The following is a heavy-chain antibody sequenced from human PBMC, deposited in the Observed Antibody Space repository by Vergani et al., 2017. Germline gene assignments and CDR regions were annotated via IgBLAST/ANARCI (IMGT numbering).Heavy chain of an antibody. V-gene: IGHV3-48*01. CDR3: ARVDTAMVGAFYYYYMDV. J-gene: IGHJ6*03. D-gene: IGHD5-18*01. CDR1: GFTFSSYS. CDR2: ISSSSSTI. Sequence: EVQLVESGGGLVQPGGSLRLSCAASGFTFSSYSVNWVRQAPGKGLEWVSYISSSSSTIYYADSVKGRFTISRDNAKNSLYLQMNSLRAEDTAVYYCARVDTAMVGAFYYYYMDVWGKGTTVTVSS.